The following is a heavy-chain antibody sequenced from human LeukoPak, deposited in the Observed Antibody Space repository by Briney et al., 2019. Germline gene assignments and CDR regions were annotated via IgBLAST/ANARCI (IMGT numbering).Heavy chain of an antibody. CDR2: IYTGGST. CDR3: ARIVVPAAIPGYYYYMDV. V-gene: IGHV4-4*07. D-gene: IGHD2-2*02. Sequence: SETLSLTCTVSGGSINSYFWTWIRQPAGKGLEWIGRIYTGGSTNYNPSLKSRVTMSVDTSKNQFSLKLSSVTAADTAVYYCARIVVPAAIPGYYYYMDVWGKGTTVTVSS. J-gene: IGHJ6*03. CDR1: GGSINSYF.